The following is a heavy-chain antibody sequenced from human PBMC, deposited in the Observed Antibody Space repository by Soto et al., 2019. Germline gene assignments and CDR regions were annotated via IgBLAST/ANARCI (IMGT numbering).Heavy chain of an antibody. J-gene: IGHJ6*02. CDR1: GYTFTSYY. V-gene: IGHV1-46*01. Sequence: ASVKVSCKASGYTFTSYYMHWVRQAPGQGLEWMGIINPSGGSTSYAQKFQGRVTMTRDTSTSTVYMELSSLRSEDTAVYYCAREAAAADNYYYYYGMDVWGQGTTLTVSS. CDR2: INPSGGST. CDR3: AREAAAADNYYYYYGMDV. D-gene: IGHD6-13*01.